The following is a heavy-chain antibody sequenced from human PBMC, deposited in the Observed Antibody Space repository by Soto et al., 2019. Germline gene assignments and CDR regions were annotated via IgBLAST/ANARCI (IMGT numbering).Heavy chain of an antibody. V-gene: IGHV3-48*02. CDR2: ISSSGSTM. CDR3: VSGGTTGG. J-gene: IGHJ4*02. D-gene: IGHD1-1*01. CDR1: GLTFSNYN. Sequence: VQLVESGGGLVQPGGSLRLSCAASGLTFSNYNMNWVRQAPGKGLEWVSYISSSGSTMYYADSVKGRFTISRDNAKNSLYLQMNSLRDEDTAVYYCVSGGTTGGWGQGTLVTVSS.